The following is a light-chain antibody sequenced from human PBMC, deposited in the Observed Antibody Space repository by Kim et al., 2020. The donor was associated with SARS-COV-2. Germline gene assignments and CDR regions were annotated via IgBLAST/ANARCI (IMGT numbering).Light chain of an antibody. CDR3: QQRGNWPLT. V-gene: IGKV3-11*01. J-gene: IGKJ1*01. CDR2: DAF. Sequence: EIVLTQSPGTLSLSPGVRATLSCRASQSVGNSFAWYQQKPGQPPRLLIYDAFRRASGIPARFSGSGSGTDFTLTISSLEPEDFAVYYCQQRGNWPLTFGQGTKVDIK. CDR1: QSVGNS.